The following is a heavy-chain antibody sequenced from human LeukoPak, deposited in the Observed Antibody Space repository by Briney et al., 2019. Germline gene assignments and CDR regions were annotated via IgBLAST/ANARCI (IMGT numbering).Heavy chain of an antibody. CDR2: IKSKTDGGTT. CDR3: TTPYDSREVDI. Sequence: GGSLRLSCAASGFTFSNAWMSWVRQAPGKGLEGVGRIKSKTDGGTTDYAAPVKGRFTISRDDSKNTLYLQMNSLKTEDTAVYYCTTPYDSREVDIWGQGTMVTVSS. J-gene: IGHJ3*02. CDR1: GFTFSNAW. D-gene: IGHD3-22*01. V-gene: IGHV3-15*01.